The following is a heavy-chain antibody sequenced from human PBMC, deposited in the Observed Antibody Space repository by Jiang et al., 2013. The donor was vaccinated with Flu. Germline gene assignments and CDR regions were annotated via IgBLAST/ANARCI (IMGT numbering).Heavy chain of an antibody. Sequence: GLVKPSETLSLTCTVSGGSISSSSYYWGWIRQPPGKGLEWIGSIYYSGSTYYNPSLKSRVTISVDTSKNQFSLKLSSVTAADTAVYYCARRGYYDSSGYFDYWGQGTLVTVSS. CDR2: IYYSGST. D-gene: IGHD3-22*01. V-gene: IGHV4-39*01. CDR1: GGSISSSSYY. CDR3: ARRGYYDSSGYFDY. J-gene: IGHJ4*02.